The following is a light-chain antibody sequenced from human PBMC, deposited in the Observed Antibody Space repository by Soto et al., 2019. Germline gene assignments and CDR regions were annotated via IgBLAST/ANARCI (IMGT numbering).Light chain of an antibody. CDR1: QSISSTY. Sequence: EIGMTQSPGTLSLSPGERATLSCRASQSISSTYLACYQQKPGQAPRLLIYGASSRATGIPDRFSGSGSGTDFTLTISRLEPEDFAVYYCQQYGNSPPFTFGPGTKVDIK. CDR2: GAS. J-gene: IGKJ3*01. V-gene: IGKV3-20*01. CDR3: QQYGNSPPFT.